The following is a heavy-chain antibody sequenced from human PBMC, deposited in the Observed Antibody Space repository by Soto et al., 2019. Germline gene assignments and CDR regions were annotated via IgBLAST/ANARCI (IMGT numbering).Heavy chain of an antibody. CDR3: ARRDWSGSTSHFYFDN. CDR2: IYHSGST. V-gene: IGHV4-4*02. Sequence: SETLSLTCAVSGGSIISSNWWNWVRQPPGEGLEWIGEIYHSGSTYYKPSLKSRVAMSVDTSKNQFSLKLTSATAADTAVYYCARRDWSGSTSHFYFDNWGQGTQVTVSS. CDR1: GGSIISSNW. D-gene: IGHD3-9*01. J-gene: IGHJ4*02.